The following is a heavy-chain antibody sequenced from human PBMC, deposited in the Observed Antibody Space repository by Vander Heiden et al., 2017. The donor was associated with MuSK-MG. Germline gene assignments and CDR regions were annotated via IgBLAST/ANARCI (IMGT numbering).Heavy chain of an antibody. CDR2: INHSGST. CDR3: ARVGGYCSSTSCRVGGGSWFDP. CDR1: GGSFSGYY. D-gene: IGHD2-2*01. J-gene: IGHJ5*02. Sequence: QVQLQQWGAGLLKPSETLSLTCAVYGGSFSGYYWSWIRQPPGKGLEWIGEINHSGSTNYNPSLKSRVTISVDTSKNQFSLKLSSVTAADTAVYYCARVGGYCSSTSCRVGGGSWFDPWGQGTLVTVSS. V-gene: IGHV4-34*01.